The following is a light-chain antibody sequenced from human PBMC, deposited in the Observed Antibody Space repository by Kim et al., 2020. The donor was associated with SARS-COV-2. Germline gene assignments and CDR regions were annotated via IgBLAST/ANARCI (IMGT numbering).Light chain of an antibody. CDR1: SGHSSYA. J-gene: IGLJ2*01. CDR3: QTWGTGIHGV. CDR2: LNSDGSH. V-gene: IGLV4-69*01. Sequence: QLVLTQSPSASASLGASVKLTCTLSSGHSSYAIAWHQQQPEKGPRYLMKLNSDGSHSKGDGIPDRFSGSSSGAERYLTISSLQSEDEADYYCQTWGTGIHGVFGGGPQLTVL.